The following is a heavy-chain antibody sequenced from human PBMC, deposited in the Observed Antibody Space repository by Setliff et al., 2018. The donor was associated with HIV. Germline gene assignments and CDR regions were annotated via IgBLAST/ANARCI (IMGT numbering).Heavy chain of an antibody. V-gene: IGHV4-4*07. CDR2: IYASGRT. CDR3: ARNREVPVAMRYFDY. Sequence: SETLSLTCTVSGGSISSYYWSWIRQPAGKGLEWIGRIYASGRTNYNPSLKSRVTLSVDTSKNQFSLKVTSVTAADTAVYYCARNREVPVAMRYFDYWGQGTLVTVSS. J-gene: IGHJ4*02. CDR1: GGSISSYY. D-gene: IGHD2-2*01.